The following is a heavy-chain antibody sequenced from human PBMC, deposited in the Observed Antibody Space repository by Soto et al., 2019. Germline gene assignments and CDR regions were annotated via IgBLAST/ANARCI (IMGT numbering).Heavy chain of an antibody. Sequence: QVQLVQSGAEVKKPGSSVKVSCKASGGTFTDYTITWVRQAPGQGLEWMGRIIPVLDLSKYAQKFQGRVTITADKSTTTSYMELSGLTSEDTAVYYCAKKLGPSAFDLWGRGTLVTVSS. V-gene: IGHV1-69*02. CDR2: IIPVLDLS. CDR1: GGTFTDYT. D-gene: IGHD1-26*01. J-gene: IGHJ2*01. CDR3: AKKLGPSAFDL.